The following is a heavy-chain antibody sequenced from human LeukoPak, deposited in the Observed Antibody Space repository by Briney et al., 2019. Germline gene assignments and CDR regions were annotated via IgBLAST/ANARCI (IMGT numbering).Heavy chain of an antibody. D-gene: IGHD4-17*01. CDR2: ISAYNGNT. CDR1: GYTFTSYG. CDR3: AREKVTTQRGSYMDV. Sequence: GASVKVSCKASGYTFTSYGISWVRQAPGQGLEWMGWISAYNGNTNYAQKLQGRVTITADKSTSTAYMELSSLRSEDTAVYYCAREKVTTQRGSYMDVWGKGTTVTVSS. V-gene: IGHV1-18*01. J-gene: IGHJ6*03.